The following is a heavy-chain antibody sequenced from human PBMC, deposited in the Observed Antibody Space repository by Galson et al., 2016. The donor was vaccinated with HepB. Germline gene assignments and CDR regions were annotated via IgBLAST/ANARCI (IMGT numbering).Heavy chain of an antibody. CDR3: ARYLGYCRDGSCFRSHHGMDV. D-gene: IGHD2-15*01. CDR2: MYLGDSDNPGDYDA. V-gene: IGHV5-51*01. CDR1: EDTFSSYW. J-gene: IGHJ6*02. Sequence: QSGAEVKKPGESLRISCKGSEDTFSSYWIAWVRQRPGKGLEWMGIMYLGDSDNPGDYDAKYSPSFQGQVTISADKSMTTAYILWRSLKASDTATYYCARYLGYCRDGSCFRSHHGMDVWGQGTTVIVS.